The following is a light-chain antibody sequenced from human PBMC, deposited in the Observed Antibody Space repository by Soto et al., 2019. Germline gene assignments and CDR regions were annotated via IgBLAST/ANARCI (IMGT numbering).Light chain of an antibody. J-gene: IGKJ4*01. CDR3: QQRGDWHPVP. CDR1: QSVSSY. CDR2: DAS. V-gene: IGKV3-11*01. Sequence: EIVLTQSPATLSLSPGERATLSCRASQSVSSYIAWYQQKPGQAPRLLIYDASNRATGVPVRFSGSGSGTDFTLTISSLEPEDFAVYYCQQRGDWHPVPFGGGTKVEIK.